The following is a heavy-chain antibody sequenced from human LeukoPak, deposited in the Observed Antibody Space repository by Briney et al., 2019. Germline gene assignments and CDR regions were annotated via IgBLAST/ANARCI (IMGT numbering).Heavy chain of an antibody. V-gene: IGHV1-2*02. D-gene: IGHD4-17*01. J-gene: IGHJ5*02. Sequence: ASVKVSCKASGYTFTSYGISWVRQAPGQGLEWMGWINPNSGGTNYAQKFQGRVTMTRDTSISTAYMELSRLRSDGTAVYYCARPTGLYGDWFDPWGQGTLVTVSS. CDR3: ARPTGLYGDWFDP. CDR1: GYTFTSYG. CDR2: INPNSGGT.